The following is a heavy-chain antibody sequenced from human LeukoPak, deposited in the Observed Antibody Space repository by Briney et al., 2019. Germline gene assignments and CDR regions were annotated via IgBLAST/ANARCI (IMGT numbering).Heavy chain of an antibody. Sequence: NPSETLSLTCTVSGGSISSSSYYWGWIRQPPGKGLEWIGSIYYSGSTYYNPSLKSRVTISVDTSKNQFSLKLSSVTAADTAVYYCARGRGLLWFGELWGQGTLVTVSS. J-gene: IGHJ4*02. CDR3: ARGRGLLWFGEL. D-gene: IGHD3-10*01. CDR2: IYYSGST. CDR1: GGSISSSSYY. V-gene: IGHV4-39*07.